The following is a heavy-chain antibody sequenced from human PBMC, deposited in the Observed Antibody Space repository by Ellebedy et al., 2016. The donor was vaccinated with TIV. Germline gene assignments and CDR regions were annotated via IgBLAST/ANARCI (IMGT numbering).Heavy chain of an antibody. CDR1: GFSFSTFD. J-gene: IGHJ4*02. V-gene: IGHV3-23*01. CDR2: IYGHDGST. CDR3: TQGAWLDS. Sequence: GGSLRLSXAASGFSFSTFDMSWVRQAPGKGLDWVAVIYGHDGSTHYANSVKGRFTISKDNSKNTLYLQMNNLRAEDTAIYSCTQGAWLDSWGQGTLATVSS.